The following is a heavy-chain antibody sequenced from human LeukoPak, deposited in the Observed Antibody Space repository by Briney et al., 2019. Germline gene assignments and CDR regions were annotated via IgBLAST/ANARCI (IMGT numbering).Heavy chain of an antibody. CDR1: GFTFSSYA. CDR2: ISGSGGST. CDR3: ARDRESGRGYNGMDV. J-gene: IGHJ6*02. V-gene: IGHV3-23*01. D-gene: IGHD5-12*01. Sequence: PGGSLRLSCAASGFTFSSYAMSWVRQAPGKGLEWVSAISGSGGSTYYADSVKGRFTISRDNSKNTLYLQMNSLRAEDTAVYYCARDRESGRGYNGMDVWGQGTTVTVSS.